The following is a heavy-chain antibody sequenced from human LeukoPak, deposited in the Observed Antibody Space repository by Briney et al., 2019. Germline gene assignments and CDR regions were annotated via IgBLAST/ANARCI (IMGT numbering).Heavy chain of an antibody. CDR2: IYTSGST. CDR1: GGSFSSYY. V-gene: IGHV4-59*10. Sequence: SETLSLTCAVYGGSFSSYYWSWIRQPAGKGLEWIGRIYTSGSTNYNPSLKSRVTMSVDTSKNQFSLKLSSVTAADTAVYYCARGKSSGWYLNWFDPWGQGTLVTVSS. CDR3: ARGKSSGWYLNWFDP. J-gene: IGHJ5*02. D-gene: IGHD6-19*01.